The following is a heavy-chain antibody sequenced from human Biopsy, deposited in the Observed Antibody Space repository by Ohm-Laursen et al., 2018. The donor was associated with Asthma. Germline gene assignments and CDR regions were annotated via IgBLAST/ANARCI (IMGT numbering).Heavy chain of an antibody. V-gene: IGHV4-59*01. D-gene: IGHD3-16*01. CDR2: SSYSGFR. Sequence: PGTLSLTWAFSGGSINSDYWSWIRQPPGKGLEWIGLSSYSGFRKYNPSLKSRVTISVDTSKNQLSLNLTSVIAADTAVYYCARDQGDSKFDYWGQGILVTVSS. CDR3: ARDQGDSKFDY. J-gene: IGHJ4*02. CDR1: GGSINSDY.